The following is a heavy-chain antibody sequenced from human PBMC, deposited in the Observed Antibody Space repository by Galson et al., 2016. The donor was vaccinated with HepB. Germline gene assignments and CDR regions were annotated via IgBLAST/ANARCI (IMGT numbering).Heavy chain of an antibody. Sequence: SLRLSCAASGFAFFDYAMTWVRQAPGKGLEWVSGISGSSGTTDYVDSVKGRSTISRDNSKNTVYLQMNSLRAEDTAVYYCARNVYYSNWFDPWGQGTLVTVSS. CDR3: ARNVYYSNWFDP. D-gene: IGHD3-10*01. J-gene: IGHJ5*02. CDR2: ISGSSGTT. V-gene: IGHV3-23*01. CDR1: GFAFFDYA.